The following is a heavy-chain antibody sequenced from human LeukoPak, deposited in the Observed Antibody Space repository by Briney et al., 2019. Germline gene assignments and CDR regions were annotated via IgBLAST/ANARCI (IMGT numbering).Heavy chain of an antibody. CDR2: INHSGST. CDR3: ARPDRDGYEDAFDI. V-gene: IGHV4-34*01. D-gene: IGHD5-24*01. CDR1: GGSFSGYY. Sequence: SETLSLTCAVHGGSFSGYYWSWIRQPPGKGLEWIGEINHSGSTNYNPSLKSRVTISVDTSKNQFSLKLSSVTAADTAVYYCARPDRDGYEDAFDIWGQGTMVTVSS. J-gene: IGHJ3*02.